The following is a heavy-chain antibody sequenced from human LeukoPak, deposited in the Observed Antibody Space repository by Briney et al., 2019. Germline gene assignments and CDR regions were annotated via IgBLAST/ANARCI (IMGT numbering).Heavy chain of an antibody. CDR2: FDHTGST. CDR3: ARGRVSSSTWYSTYYYYFYMDV. D-gene: IGHD1-1*01. V-gene: IGHV4-59*01. J-gene: IGHJ6*03. CDR1: DDSITMYY. Sequence: SETLSLTCSVSDDSITMYYWTWIRQPPGKGLEWIGYFDHTGSTNFNPSLNGRVRLSRDTTKNPFYLRLRSVTAADTAVYFCARGRVSSSTWYSTYYYYFYMDVWGKGTTVNVSS.